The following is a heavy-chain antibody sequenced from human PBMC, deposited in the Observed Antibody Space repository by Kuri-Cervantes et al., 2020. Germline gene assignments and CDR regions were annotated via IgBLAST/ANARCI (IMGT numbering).Heavy chain of an antibody. V-gene: IGHV1-2*02. D-gene: IGHD3-10*01. CDR1: GYTFTGYY. CDR2: INPDSGGA. J-gene: IGHJ5*02. Sequence: ASVKVSCKSSGYTFTGYYMQWVRQAPGQGLEWMGWINPDSGGANYAQKFQGRVTMTRDTSISTAYMELSRLRSDDTAVYYCATTSGRRSYNWFDPWGQGTLVTVSS. CDR3: ATTSGRRSYNWFDP.